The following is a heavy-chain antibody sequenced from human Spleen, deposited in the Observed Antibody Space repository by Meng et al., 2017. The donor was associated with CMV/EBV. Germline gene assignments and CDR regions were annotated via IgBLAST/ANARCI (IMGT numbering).Heavy chain of an antibody. J-gene: IGHJ6*02. CDR3: ARDLRGFDFWSVQENYYGMDV. D-gene: IGHD3-3*01. Sequence: GESLKISCAASGFTFSTYAMHWVRQAPGKGLEWVAVISYNGSNTYYADSVKGRFTISRDNSRNTLYLQMNSLRAEDTAVYYCARDLRGFDFWSVQENYYGMDVWGQGTTVTVSS. CDR1: GFTFSTYA. CDR2: ISYNGSNT. V-gene: IGHV3-30-3*01.